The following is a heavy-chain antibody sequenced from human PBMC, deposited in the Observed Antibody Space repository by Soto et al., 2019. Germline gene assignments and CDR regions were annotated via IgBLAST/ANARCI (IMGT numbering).Heavy chain of an antibody. CDR2: ISYAGSNK. J-gene: IGHJ6*02. Sequence: QVQLVESGGGVVQPGRSLRLSCAASGFTFSNNAMDWVRQAPGKGLEWVAVISYAGSNKYIAESVKGRFAISRDNSKNTRFLQMNSLRAEDTAVYYCARGTTTSAFSAMDVWGQGTTVTVSS. V-gene: IGHV3-30*09. CDR3: ARGTTTSAFSAMDV. D-gene: IGHD1-1*01. CDR1: GFTFSNNA.